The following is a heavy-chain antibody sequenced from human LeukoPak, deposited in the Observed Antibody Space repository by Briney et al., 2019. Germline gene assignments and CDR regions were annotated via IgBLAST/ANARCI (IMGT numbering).Heavy chain of an antibody. Sequence: GGSRRLSCAASGFTFSSYAMSWVRQAPGKGLEWVSAISGSGGSTYYADSVKGRFTISRDNSKNTLYLQTNSLRAEDTAVYYCAKDPLSNWYFDYWGQGTLVTVSS. CDR3: AKDPLSNWYFDY. D-gene: IGHD6-13*01. CDR1: GFTFSSYA. J-gene: IGHJ4*02. CDR2: ISGSGGST. V-gene: IGHV3-23*01.